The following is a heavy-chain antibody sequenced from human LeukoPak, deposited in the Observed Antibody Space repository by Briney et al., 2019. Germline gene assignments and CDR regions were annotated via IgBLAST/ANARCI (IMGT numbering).Heavy chain of an antibody. CDR1: GGSFSGYY. J-gene: IGHJ5*02. Sequence: SETLSLTCAVYGGSFSGYYWSWIRQPPGRGLEWIGEINHSGSTNYNPSLKSRVTISVDTSKNQFSLKLSSVTAADTAVYYCARRLYSSRTNWFDPWGQGTLVTVSS. CDR2: INHSGST. D-gene: IGHD6-13*01. V-gene: IGHV4-34*01. CDR3: ARRLYSSRTNWFDP.